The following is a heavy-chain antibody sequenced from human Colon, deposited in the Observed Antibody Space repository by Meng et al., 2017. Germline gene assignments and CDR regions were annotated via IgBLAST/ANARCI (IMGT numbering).Heavy chain of an antibody. CDR2: INHSGST. V-gene: IGHV4-34*01. Sequence: QGLLQQWGAGLLKPSETLSLTCAVYGGSFSGYYWSWIRQPPGKGLEWIGEINHSGSTNYNPSLKSRVTISVDTSKNQFSLKLSSVTAADTAVYYCARERLSSGWYGGRWFDPWGQGTLVTVSS. J-gene: IGHJ5*02. CDR1: GGSFSGYY. CDR3: ARERLSSGWYGGRWFDP. D-gene: IGHD6-19*01.